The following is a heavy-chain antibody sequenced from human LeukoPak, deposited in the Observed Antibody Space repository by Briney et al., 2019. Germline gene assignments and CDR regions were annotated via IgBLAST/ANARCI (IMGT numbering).Heavy chain of an antibody. V-gene: IGHV3-49*04. CDR1: GFTFGDYA. CDR3: SRAPLLDKYYFDY. D-gene: IGHD3-9*01. Sequence: GGSLRLSCTASGFTFGDYAMSWVRQAPGKGLEWVGFIRSKAYGGTTEYAASVKGRFTISRDDSKSIAYLQMDSLKTEDTAVYYCSRAPLLDKYYFDYWGQGTLVTVSS. CDR2: IRSKAYGGTT. J-gene: IGHJ4*02.